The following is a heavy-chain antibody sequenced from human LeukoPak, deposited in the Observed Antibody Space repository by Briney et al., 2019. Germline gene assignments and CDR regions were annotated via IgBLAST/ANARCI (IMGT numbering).Heavy chain of an antibody. Sequence: PSETLSLTCAVSGDSITSSKWWSWVRQSPEKGLEWIGEIYHSGTTNYNPSLKSRVTISVDTSKNQFSLKLNSVTAADTAVYYCARGPPVVYDVLTGYYRFDYWGQGTLVTVSS. CDR1: GDSITSSKW. CDR3: ARGPPVVYDVLTGYYRFDY. CDR2: IYHSGTT. J-gene: IGHJ4*02. V-gene: IGHV4-4*02. D-gene: IGHD3-9*01.